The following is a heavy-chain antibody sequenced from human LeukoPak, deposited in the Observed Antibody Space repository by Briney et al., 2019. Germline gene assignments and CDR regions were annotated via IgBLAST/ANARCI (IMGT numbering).Heavy chain of an antibody. CDR1: GGSISSYY. CDR2: IYYGGST. CDR3: ARARTIPGDYYYMDV. D-gene: IGHD7-27*01. V-gene: IGHV4-59*01. Sequence: SETLSLTCTVSGGSISSYYWSWIRQPPGKGLEWIGYIYYGGSTNYNPSLKSRVTISVDTSKNQFSLKLSSVTAADTAVYYCARARTIPGDYYYMDVWGKGTTVTVSS. J-gene: IGHJ6*03.